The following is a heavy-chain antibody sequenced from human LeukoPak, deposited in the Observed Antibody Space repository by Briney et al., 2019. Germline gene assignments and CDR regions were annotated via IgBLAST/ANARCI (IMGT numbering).Heavy chain of an antibody. Sequence: PGGSLRLSCAASGFTFSGYYMSWIRQAPGKGLEWVSYISSSGSTIYYADSVKGRFTISRDNAKNSLYLQMNSLTAEDTAVYYCARDPYSGSNYWFEDRRGPYYFDYWGQGTLVTVSS. D-gene: IGHD1-26*01. CDR2: ISSSGSTI. CDR1: GFTFSGYY. CDR3: ARDPYSGSNYWFEDRRGPYYFDY. J-gene: IGHJ4*02. V-gene: IGHV3-11*01.